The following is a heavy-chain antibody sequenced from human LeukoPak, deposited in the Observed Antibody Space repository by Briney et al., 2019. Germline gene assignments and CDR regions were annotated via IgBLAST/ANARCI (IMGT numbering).Heavy chain of an antibody. Sequence: GGSLRLSCAASGFTFSSYAMSWVRQAPGKGLEWVSAISGSGGSTYYADSVKGRFTISRDNSKNTLYLQMNSLRAEDTALYYCAKEKPVTMVRGVIIRQGFDPWGQGTLVTVSS. V-gene: IGHV3-23*01. CDR2: ISGSGGST. CDR3: AKEKPVTMVRGVIIRQGFDP. CDR1: GFTFSSYA. J-gene: IGHJ5*02. D-gene: IGHD3-10*01.